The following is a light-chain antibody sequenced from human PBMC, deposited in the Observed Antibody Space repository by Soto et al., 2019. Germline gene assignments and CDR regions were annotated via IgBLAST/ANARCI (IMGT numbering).Light chain of an antibody. Sequence: QSALTQPASASGSPGQSITISCTGTSSDVGSYNLVSWYQQLPGKAPILIIYEVNERPSGISNRFSGSKSGNTASLTISGLQGEDEADYYCCSYAGSSIVVFGGGTKLTVL. CDR2: EVN. CDR3: CSYAGSSIVV. CDR1: SSDVGSYNL. J-gene: IGLJ2*01. V-gene: IGLV2-23*02.